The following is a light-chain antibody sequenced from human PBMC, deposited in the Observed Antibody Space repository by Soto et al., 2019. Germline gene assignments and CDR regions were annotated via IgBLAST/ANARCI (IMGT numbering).Light chain of an antibody. Sequence: EIVMTQSPATLSVSPGERATLSCRASQSVGSNLAWYQQRPGQAPRLLIYATSTRATGVPARFSGSGSGTEFTLTISSLQSEDLAVYYCQEYSSWWTFGPGTKVEIK. CDR1: QSVGSN. CDR3: QEYSSWWT. CDR2: ATS. J-gene: IGKJ1*01. V-gene: IGKV3-15*01.